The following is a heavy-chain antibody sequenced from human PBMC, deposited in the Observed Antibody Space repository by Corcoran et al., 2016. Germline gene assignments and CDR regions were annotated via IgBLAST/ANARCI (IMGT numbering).Heavy chain of an antibody. CDR2: IYPGDSDT. D-gene: IGHD6-19*01. Sequence: EVQLVQSGAEVKKPGESLKISCQGSGYRFTTSWIAWVRQMPGEGLESMGVIYPGDSDTRYSPSFQGQVTLSADKSISTAYLQWSSLKASDSAMYYCARQTRSGVDVWGQGTPVTVSS. V-gene: IGHV5-51*01. CDR1: GYRFTTSW. J-gene: IGHJ6*02. CDR3: ARQTRSGVDV.